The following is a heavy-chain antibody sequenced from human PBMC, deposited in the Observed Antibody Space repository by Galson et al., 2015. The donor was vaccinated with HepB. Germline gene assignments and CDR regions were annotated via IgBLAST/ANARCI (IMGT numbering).Heavy chain of an antibody. Sequence: CAISGDSVSSNSATWTWIRQSPSRGLEWLGRTYYGSKWYNDYAVSVKSRITINPDTSKNQFSLQLNSVTPEDTAVYYCARTRGSNLVDSWGQGTLVTVSS. CDR3: ARTRGSNLVDS. CDR1: GDSVSSNSAT. CDR2: TYYGSKWYN. V-gene: IGHV6-1*01. J-gene: IGHJ4*02. D-gene: IGHD5-24*01.